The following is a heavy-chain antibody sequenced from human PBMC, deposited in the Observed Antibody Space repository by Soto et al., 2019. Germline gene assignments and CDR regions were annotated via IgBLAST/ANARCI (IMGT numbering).Heavy chain of an antibody. CDR2: IYYSGST. CDR3: GSFVIAFDI. CDR1: GGSISSSSYY. J-gene: IGHJ3*02. Sequence: ASETLSLTCTVSGGSISSSSYYWGWIRQPPGKGLEWIGSIYYSGSTYYNPSLKSRVTISVDTSKNQFSLKLSSVTAADTAVYYCGSFVIAFDIWGQGTMVTVS. V-gene: IGHV4-39*01. D-gene: IGHD2-15*01.